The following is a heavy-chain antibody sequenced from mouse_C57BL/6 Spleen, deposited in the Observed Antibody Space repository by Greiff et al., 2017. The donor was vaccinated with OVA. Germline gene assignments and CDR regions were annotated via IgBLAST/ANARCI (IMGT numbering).Heavy chain of an antibody. CDR2: FYPGSGSI. CDR1: GYTFTEYT. V-gene: IGHV1-62-2*01. J-gene: IGHJ3*01. D-gene: IGHD2-2*01. Sequence: QVQLQQSGAELVKPGASVKLSCKASGYTFTEYTIHWVKQRSGQGLEWIGWFYPGSGSIKYNEKFKDKATLTADKSSSTVYMELSRLTSEDSAVYFCARHSHPHYGYDGAWFADWGQGTLVTVSA. CDR3: ARHSHPHYGYDGAWFAD.